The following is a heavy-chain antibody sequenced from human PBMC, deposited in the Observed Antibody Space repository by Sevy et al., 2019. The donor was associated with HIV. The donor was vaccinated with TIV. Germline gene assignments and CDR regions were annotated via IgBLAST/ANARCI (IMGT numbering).Heavy chain of an antibody. CDR3: ARLTFGGGAVDAFDI. D-gene: IGHD3-10*01. Sequence: ASVKVSCKASGYTFTSYAMHWVRQAPGQRLEWMGWINAGNGNTKYSQKFQGRVTITRDTSASTAYMELSSLRSEDTAVYYCARLTFGGGAVDAFDIWGQGTMVTVSS. CDR2: INAGNGNT. CDR1: GYTFTSYA. J-gene: IGHJ3*02. V-gene: IGHV1-3*01.